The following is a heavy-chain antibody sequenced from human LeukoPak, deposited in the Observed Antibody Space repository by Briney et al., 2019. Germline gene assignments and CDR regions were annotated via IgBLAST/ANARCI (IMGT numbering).Heavy chain of an antibody. D-gene: IGHD3-9*01. CDR2: ISSDGSST. J-gene: IGHJ4*02. CDR1: RFTFFNYW. V-gene: IGHV3-74*01. CDR3: SRGDLVTPLPGVYFVS. Sequence: PGGSLRLSCAASRFTFFNYWMHWVRHARGRGLVWVSHISSDGSSTDYADCVKGRFNISRDNAKNTVYVQMNSLRAEDTAVYYCSRGDLVTPLPGVYFVSWLQGTLVSVSS.